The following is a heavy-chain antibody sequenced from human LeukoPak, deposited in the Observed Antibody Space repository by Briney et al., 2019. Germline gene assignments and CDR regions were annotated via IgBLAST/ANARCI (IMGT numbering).Heavy chain of an antibody. CDR3: AWGSSGYHDAFDI. CDR2: IIPIFGTA. CDR1: GGTFSSYA. D-gene: IGHD3-22*01. J-gene: IGHJ3*02. Sequence: SVKVSCKASGGTFSSYAISWVRQAPEQGLEWMGGIIPIFGTANYAQKFQGRVTITADESTSTAYMELSSLRSEDTAVYYCAWGSSGYHDAFDIWGQGTMVTVSS. V-gene: IGHV1-69*13.